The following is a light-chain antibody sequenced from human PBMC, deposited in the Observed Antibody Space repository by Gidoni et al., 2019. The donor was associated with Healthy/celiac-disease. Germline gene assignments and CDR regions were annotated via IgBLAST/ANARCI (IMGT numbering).Light chain of an antibody. CDR1: QSVRRY. J-gene: IGKJ1*01. V-gene: IGKV3-11*01. Sequence: EIVLTQSPATLSLSPGERATLSCRASQSVRRYLAWYQQKPGQAPRLLIYDASNRATGIPARFSGSGSGTDFTLTISSLEPEDFAVYYCHQAQTFGQGTKVEIK. CDR2: DAS. CDR3: HQAQT.